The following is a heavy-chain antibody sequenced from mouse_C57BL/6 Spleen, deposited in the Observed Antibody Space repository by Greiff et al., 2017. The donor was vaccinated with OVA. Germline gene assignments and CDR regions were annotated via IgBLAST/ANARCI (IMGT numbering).Heavy chain of an antibody. Sequence: VQLQQPGAELVKPGASVKLSCKASGYTFTSYWMQWVKPRPGQGLEWIGVIDPSDSYTNYNQKFKGKATLTVDTSSSTAYMQLSSLTSEDSAVYYCARGGTTVVATSDYWGQGTTLTVSS. D-gene: IGHD1-1*01. CDR2: IDPSDSYT. V-gene: IGHV1-50*01. CDR3: ARGGTTVVATSDY. CDR1: GYTFTSYW. J-gene: IGHJ2*01.